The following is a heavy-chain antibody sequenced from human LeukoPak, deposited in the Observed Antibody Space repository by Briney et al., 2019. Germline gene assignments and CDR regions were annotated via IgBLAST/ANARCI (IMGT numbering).Heavy chain of an antibody. CDR2: IRSSSSYI. CDR3: ASWHRSSPPL. J-gene: IGHJ4*02. D-gene: IGHD6-13*01. V-gene: IGHV3-21*01. Sequence: GGSLRLSCAASGFTLSSYRMHWVPQAPGEGLECVSSIRSSSSYIYYADSVNGQFTISRDNAKNSLYLHMNSLRAEDTAVYYCASWHRSSPPLWGQGTLVTVSS. CDR1: GFTLSSYR.